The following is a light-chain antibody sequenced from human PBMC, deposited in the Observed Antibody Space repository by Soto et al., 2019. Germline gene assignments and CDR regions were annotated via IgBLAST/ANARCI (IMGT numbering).Light chain of an antibody. J-gene: IGLJ1*01. Sequence: QSALTQPASVSGSPGQSITISCTGTSSDVGGYNHVSWYQQYPGKAPKVIIYELSNRPSGISNRFSGSKSGNTASLTISGLLAEDEADYYCSSYTSSSTRLYVFGTGTKVTVL. CDR2: ELS. CDR3: SSYTSSSTRLYV. V-gene: IGLV2-14*01. CDR1: SSDVGGYNH.